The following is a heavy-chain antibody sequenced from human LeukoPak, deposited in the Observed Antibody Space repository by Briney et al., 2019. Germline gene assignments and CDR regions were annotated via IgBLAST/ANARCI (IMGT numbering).Heavy chain of an antibody. Sequence: GESLKISCKGSGYSFTSYWIGWVRQMPGKGLEWMGIIYPGDSDTRYSPSFQGQVTISADKSISTAYLQWSSLKASDTAMYYCARLGARNYYDFWSGYQGGIFTRPFDYWGQGTLVTVSS. D-gene: IGHD3-3*01. CDR3: ARLGARNYYDFWSGYQGGIFTRPFDY. CDR1: GYSFTSYW. J-gene: IGHJ4*02. V-gene: IGHV5-51*01. CDR2: IYPGDSDT.